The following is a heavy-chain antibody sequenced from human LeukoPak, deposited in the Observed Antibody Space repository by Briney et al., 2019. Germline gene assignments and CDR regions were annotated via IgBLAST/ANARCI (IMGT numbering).Heavy chain of an antibody. CDR2: ISGHNGNT. CDR1: GYTFSSYG. J-gene: IGHJ4*02. V-gene: IGHV1-18*01. CDR3: AIQTLGFGELFSLDY. Sequence: GASVKVSCKASGYTFSSYGISWVRQAPGQGLESMGWISGHNGNTNYAQKFQGRVTMTTDTSTSTAYMELRSLRSDDTAVYYCAIQTLGFGELFSLDYWGQGTLVTVSS. D-gene: IGHD3-10*01.